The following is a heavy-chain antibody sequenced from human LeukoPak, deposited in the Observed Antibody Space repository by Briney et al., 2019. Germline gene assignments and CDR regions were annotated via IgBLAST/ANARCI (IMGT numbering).Heavy chain of an antibody. CDR3: ARDGGYYGSGSYYTGRYYYYMDV. J-gene: IGHJ6*03. CDR2: IYYSGST. Sequence: SETLSLTCTVSSGSISSYYWSWIRQPPGKGLEWIGYIYYSGSTNYNPSLKSRATISVDTSKNQFSLKLSSVTAADTAVYYCARDGGYYGSGSYYTGRYYYYMDVWGKGTTVTVSS. V-gene: IGHV4-59*01. D-gene: IGHD3-10*01. CDR1: SGSISSYY.